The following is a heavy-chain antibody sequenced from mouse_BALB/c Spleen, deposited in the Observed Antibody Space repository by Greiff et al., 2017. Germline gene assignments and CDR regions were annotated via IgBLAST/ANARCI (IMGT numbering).Heavy chain of an antibody. Sequence: EVQLVESGGGLVKPGGSLKLSCAASGFTFSSYAMSWVRQTPGKRLEWVASISSGGSTYYPDSVKGRFTISRDNARNILYLQMSSLRSEDTAMYYCARVYRYDEVGYAMDYWGQGTSVTVSS. D-gene: IGHD2-14*01. CDR2: ISSGGST. V-gene: IGHV5-6-5*01. CDR3: ARVYRYDEVGYAMDY. J-gene: IGHJ4*01. CDR1: GFTFSSYA.